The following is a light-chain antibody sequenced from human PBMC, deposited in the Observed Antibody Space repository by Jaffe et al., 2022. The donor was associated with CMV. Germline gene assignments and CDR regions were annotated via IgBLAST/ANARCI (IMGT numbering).Light chain of an antibody. CDR1: RSVSSD. CDR3: QQYKNWPPYT. Sequence: EVVMTQSPAILSVSPGERATLSCRASRSVSSDLAWYQQKPGQAPRLLIYGASTRATGIPVRFSGSGSGTEFTLTITSLQSEDFAVYYCQQYKNWPPYTFGQGTKLEMK. CDR2: GAS. J-gene: IGKJ2*01. V-gene: IGKV3-15*01.